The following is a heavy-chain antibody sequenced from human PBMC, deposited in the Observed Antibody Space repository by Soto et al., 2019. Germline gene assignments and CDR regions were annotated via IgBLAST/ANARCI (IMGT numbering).Heavy chain of an antibody. CDR3: ARDVEDYDFWSGYPRQNYYYYYGMDV. CDR2: FYHSGST. D-gene: IGHD3-3*01. J-gene: IGHJ6*02. Sequence: SETLSLTCAVSGYSISRGYYWGWIRERQGKGVEWIGRFYHSGSTYYNPSLKSRVTISVDTSKNQFSLKLSSVTAADTAAYYCARDVEDYDFWSGYPRQNYYYYYGMDVWGQGATVTVS. CDR1: GYSISRGYY. V-gene: IGHV4-38-2*02.